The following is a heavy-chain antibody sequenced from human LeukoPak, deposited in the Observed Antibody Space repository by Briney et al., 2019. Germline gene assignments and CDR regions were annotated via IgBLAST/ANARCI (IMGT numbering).Heavy chain of an antibody. D-gene: IGHD5-24*01. Sequence: PGGSLRLSCAASEFTFSNHWMHWVRQAPGKGLVWVSHINGDGRTTTYADSVKGRFTISRDNAKNTLYLQVNGLRVDDTAVYYCASPGGGDGYRDAFDIWGQGTMVTVSS. J-gene: IGHJ3*02. CDR1: EFTFSNHW. CDR3: ASPGGGDGYRDAFDI. V-gene: IGHV3-74*01. CDR2: INGDGRTT.